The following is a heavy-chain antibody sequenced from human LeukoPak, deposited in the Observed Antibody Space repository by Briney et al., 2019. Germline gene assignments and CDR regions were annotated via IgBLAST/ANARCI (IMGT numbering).Heavy chain of an antibody. CDR1: GFTFSSCS. D-gene: IGHD6-19*01. CDR3: ARDLYGSGRSGAFDY. CDR2: ISSSSSYI. V-gene: IGHV3-21*01. Sequence: GGSLRLSCAASGFTFSSCSMNWVRQAPGKGLEWVSSISSSSSYIYYADSVKGRFTISRDNAKNSLYLQMNSLRAEDTAVYYCARDLYGSGRSGAFDYWGQGTLVTVSS. J-gene: IGHJ4*02.